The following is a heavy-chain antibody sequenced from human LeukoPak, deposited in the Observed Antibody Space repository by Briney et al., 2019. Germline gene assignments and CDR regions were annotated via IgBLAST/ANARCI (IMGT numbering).Heavy chain of an antibody. CDR1: GFTFSSYW. CDR2: INSDGSST. J-gene: IGHJ4*02. V-gene: IGHV3-74*01. D-gene: IGHD6-13*01. CDR3: ARVFSSSWYGSIGY. Sequence: PGGSLRLSCAASGFTFSSYWMHWVRQAPGKGLVWVSRINSDGSSTSYADSVKGRFTLSRDNAKNTLYLQMNSLRAEDTAVYYCARVFSSSWYGSIGYWGQGTLVTVSS.